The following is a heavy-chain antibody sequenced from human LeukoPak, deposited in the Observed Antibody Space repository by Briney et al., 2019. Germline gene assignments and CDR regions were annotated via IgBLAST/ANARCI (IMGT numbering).Heavy chain of an antibody. D-gene: IGHD2-2*01. Sequence: SETLSLTCAVYGGSFSGYYWSWIRQPPGKGLEWIGEISHSGSTNYNPSLKSRVTISVDTSKNQFSLKLSSVTAADTAVYYCARQDRCSSTSCYVYHWGQGTLVTVSS. CDR3: ARQDRCSSTSCYVYH. J-gene: IGHJ5*02. CDR1: GGSFSGYY. V-gene: IGHV4-34*01. CDR2: ISHSGST.